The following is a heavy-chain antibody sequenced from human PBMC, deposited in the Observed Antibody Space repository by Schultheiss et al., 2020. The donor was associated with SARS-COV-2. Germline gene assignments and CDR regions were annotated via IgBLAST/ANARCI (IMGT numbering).Heavy chain of an antibody. V-gene: IGHV3-7*01. CDR3: AKDLRVFPYYFDY. CDR1: GFTFSDHY. CDR2: IKQDGSEK. D-gene: IGHD3-10*02. J-gene: IGHJ4*02. Sequence: GESLKISCAASGFTFSDHYMDWVRQAPGKGLEWVANIKQDGSEKYYVDSVKGRFTISRDNAKNSLFLQMNSLRVEDTAVYYCAKDLRVFPYYFDYWGQGTLVTVSS.